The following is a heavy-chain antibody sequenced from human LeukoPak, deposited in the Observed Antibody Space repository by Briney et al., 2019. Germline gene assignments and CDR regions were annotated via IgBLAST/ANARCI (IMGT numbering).Heavy chain of an antibody. V-gene: IGHV3-23*01. CDR2: LSHGGTRT. J-gene: IGHJ5*02. Sequence: TGGSLRLYCAASGFTFRNFAMSWVRQAPGKGLEWVSGLSHGGTRTFYAASVKGRFTISRDDSNSTLFLQMDNLRVEDTATYYCAKDIELFMSWGQGTLVIVSS. CDR1: GFTFRNFA. CDR3: AKDIELFMS. D-gene: IGHD1-26*01.